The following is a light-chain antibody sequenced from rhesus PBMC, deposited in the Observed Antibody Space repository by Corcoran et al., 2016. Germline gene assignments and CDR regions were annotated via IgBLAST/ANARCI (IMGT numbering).Light chain of an antibody. CDR2: KAT. CDR1: QSISSW. Sequence: DLQMTQSPSSLSASVGDTVTMTCRASQSISSWLAWYQQKPGKATNLLVYKATTLQRGVPSRFSGSGSGTDFTLPISSLQSEDFATYYCQHYGSRQFTFGPGTKLDI. V-gene: IGKV1-22*01. CDR3: QHYGSRQFT. J-gene: IGKJ3*01.